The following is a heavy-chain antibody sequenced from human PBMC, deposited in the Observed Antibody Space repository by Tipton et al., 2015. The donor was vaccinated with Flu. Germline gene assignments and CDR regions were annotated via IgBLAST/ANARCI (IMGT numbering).Heavy chain of an antibody. V-gene: IGHV4-4*07. CDR2: ISHSGST. J-gene: IGHJ3*01. Sequence: TLSLTCTVSGDSISGYYWSWIRQPAGKGLEWIGRISHSGSTNYNASLNGRVTMSVDPSKGQLSLRLSSATAADTAKYYCARDLRGYSGYTGGDAFDVWGQGTMVTVSS. CDR1: GDSISGYY. D-gene: IGHD5-12*01. CDR3: ARDLRGYSGYTGGDAFDV.